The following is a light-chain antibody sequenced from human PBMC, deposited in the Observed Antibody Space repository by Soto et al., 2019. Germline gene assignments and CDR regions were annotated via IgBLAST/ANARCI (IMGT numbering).Light chain of an antibody. Sequence: QSALTQPASVSGSPGQSIAISCTGTSSDVGNYNLVSWFQQHPGKAPKLMIYEDSKRPSGVSNRFSGPKSGNTASLTISGLQADDEADYYCCSYADSNTYVFGSGTKLTVL. CDR1: SSDVGNYNL. CDR2: EDS. CDR3: CSYADSNTYV. J-gene: IGLJ1*01. V-gene: IGLV2-23*01.